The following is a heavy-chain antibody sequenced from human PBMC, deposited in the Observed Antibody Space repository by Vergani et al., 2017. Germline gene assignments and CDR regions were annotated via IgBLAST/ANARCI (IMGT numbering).Heavy chain of an antibody. J-gene: IGHJ4*03. D-gene: IGHD4-17*01. V-gene: IGHV3-30*02. CDR3: AKDGRENSDYGYVDY. CDR2: IGYDGRIK. CDR1: GFSFNTYG. Sequence: QVQLVETGGGVVQPGGSLRLYCATSGFSFNTYGAHWVRQAPGKGLEWVAFIGYDGRIKYNVDSVKGRFTISRDTSKKTLSLQMRSLRADDTAVYYCAKDGRENSDYGYVDYLGQGTLVTVSS.